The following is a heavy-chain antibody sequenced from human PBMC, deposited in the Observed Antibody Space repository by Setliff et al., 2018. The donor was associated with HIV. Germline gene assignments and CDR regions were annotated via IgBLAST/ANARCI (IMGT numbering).Heavy chain of an antibody. V-gene: IGHV3-23*01. CDR3: ARFDDSNGFDY. CDR1: GFTFSSYG. D-gene: IGHD3-22*01. Sequence: GGSLRLSCAASGFTFSSYGMSWVRQAPGKGLEWVSITSGGGDSTYYADSVKGRFTISRDKSKNTLYLQMNSLRAEDTAAYYCARFDDSNGFDYWGQGILVTVSS. CDR2: TSGGGDST. J-gene: IGHJ4*02.